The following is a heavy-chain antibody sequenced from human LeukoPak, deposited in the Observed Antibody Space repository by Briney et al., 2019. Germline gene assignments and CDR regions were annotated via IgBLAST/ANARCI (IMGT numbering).Heavy chain of an antibody. V-gene: IGHV4-39*01. J-gene: IGHJ4*02. D-gene: IGHD3-22*01. Sequence: PSETLSLTCTVSGGSISSVNYYWGWIRQPPGKGLEWIDSVYYSGSTYYSPSLKSRVTISVDTSKNQFSLELSSVTAADTTVYYCAGGSYDNRGYSFDYWGQGTLVTVSS. CDR1: GGSISSVNYY. CDR3: AGGSYDNRGYSFDY. CDR2: VYYSGST.